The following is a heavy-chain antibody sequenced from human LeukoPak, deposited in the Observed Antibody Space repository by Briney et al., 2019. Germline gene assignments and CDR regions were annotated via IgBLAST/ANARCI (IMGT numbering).Heavy chain of an antibody. J-gene: IGHJ4*02. Sequence: SETLSLTCTVSGGSISSYYWSRIRQPAGKGLEWIGRIYSSGSTNYNPSLKSRVTMSVDMSRNQFSLKLSSVTAADTAVYYCARVSPGGNSDYLGQGTLVTVSS. CDR2: IYSSGST. CDR1: GGSISSYY. D-gene: IGHD4-23*01. V-gene: IGHV4-4*07. CDR3: ARVSPGGNSDY.